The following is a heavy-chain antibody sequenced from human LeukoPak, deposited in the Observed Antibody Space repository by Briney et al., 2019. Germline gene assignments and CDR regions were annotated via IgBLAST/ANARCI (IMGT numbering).Heavy chain of an antibody. CDR3: AKTHVVVVPAASNYYYYGMDV. CDR2: IYYSGST. V-gene: IGHV4-39*01. D-gene: IGHD2-2*01. J-gene: IGHJ6*02. CDR1: GVSISSSSYY. Sequence: SETLTLTCTVSGVSISSSSYYWGWIRQPPGKGLEWIGSIYYSGSTYYNPSLKSRVTISVDTSKNQFSLKLSSVTAADTAVYYCAKTHVVVVPAASNYYYYGMDVWGQGTTVTVSS.